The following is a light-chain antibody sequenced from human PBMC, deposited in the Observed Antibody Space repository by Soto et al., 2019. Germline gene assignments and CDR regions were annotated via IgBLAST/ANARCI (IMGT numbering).Light chain of an antibody. V-gene: IGLV1-44*01. Sequence: QSVLTQPPSASGTPGQRVTISCSGSRSNIGNNIVNWYQQLPGTAPKLLIHNNHHRPSGVPDRFSGSKSATSASLVISGVQSEDEAAYYCAAWDDSLNGHWVFGGGTKLTVL. CDR3: AAWDDSLNGHWV. J-gene: IGLJ3*02. CDR2: NNH. CDR1: RSNIGNNI.